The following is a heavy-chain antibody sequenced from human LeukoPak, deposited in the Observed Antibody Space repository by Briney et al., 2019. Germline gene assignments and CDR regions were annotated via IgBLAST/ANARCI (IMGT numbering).Heavy chain of an antibody. V-gene: IGHV4-59*01. CDR1: GGSISSYY. D-gene: IGHD1-1*01. CDR2: IHYSGST. Sequence: NPSETLSLTCTVSGGSISSYYWSRIRQPPGKGLEWTGNIHYSGSTNYNPSLKSRVAISADMSKNQFSLKLSSVTAADTAVYYCAREDTTGLTDFWGQGTLVTVSS. CDR3: AREDTTGLTDF. J-gene: IGHJ4*02.